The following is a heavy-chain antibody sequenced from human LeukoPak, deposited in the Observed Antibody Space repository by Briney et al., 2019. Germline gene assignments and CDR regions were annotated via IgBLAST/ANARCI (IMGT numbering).Heavy chain of an antibody. CDR1: GGSISSYY. V-gene: IGHV4-59*01. CDR3: ARSVVGADRGYYFDY. D-gene: IGHD1-26*01. J-gene: IGHJ4*02. CDR2: IYYSGST. Sequence: SETLSLTCTVSGGSISSYYWSWIRQPPGKGLEWIGYIYYSGSTNYNPSLKSRVTISVDTSKNQFSLKLSSVTAADTAVYYCARSVVGADRGYYFDYWGQGTLVTASS.